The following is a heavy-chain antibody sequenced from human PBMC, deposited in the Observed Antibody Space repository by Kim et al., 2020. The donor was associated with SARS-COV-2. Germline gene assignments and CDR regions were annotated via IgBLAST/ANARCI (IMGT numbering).Heavy chain of an antibody. J-gene: IGHJ4*03. V-gene: IGHV3-30*04. Sequence: WGSLRLSCAASGFTFSGSPMHWVRQAPGKGLHWVAVISPDGSGQAYADSVKDRFTISRDNSKNTLSLQMNSLRTEDTAVYYCAREACSSGFAGYFDSWG. CDR2: ISPDGSGQ. D-gene: IGHD3-22*01. CDR1: GFTFSGSP. CDR3: AREACSSGFAGYFDS.